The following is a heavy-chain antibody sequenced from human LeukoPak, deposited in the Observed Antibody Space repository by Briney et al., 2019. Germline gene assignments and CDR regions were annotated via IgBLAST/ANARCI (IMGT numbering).Heavy chain of an antibody. CDR3: ARESDCGGDCYSRGILDY. CDR2: IYYSGST. CDR1: GGSISSSSYY. J-gene: IGHJ4*02. V-gene: IGHV4-39*02. D-gene: IGHD2-21*02. Sequence: SETLSLTCTVSGGSISSSSYYWGWIRQPPGKGLEWIGSIYYSGSTYYNPSLKSRVTISVDTSKNQFSLKLSSVTAADTAVYYCARESDCGGDCYSRGILDYWGQGTLVTVSS.